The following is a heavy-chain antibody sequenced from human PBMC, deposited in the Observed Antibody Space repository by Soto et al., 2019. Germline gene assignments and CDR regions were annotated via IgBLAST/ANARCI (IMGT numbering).Heavy chain of an antibody. Sequence: SVKVSCKASGGTFSSYTISWVRQAPGQGLEWMGRIIPILGIANYAQKFQGRVTITADKSTSTAYMELSSLRSEDTAVYYCASGCTNGVCHGAFDIWGQGTMVTVSS. CDR1: GGTFSSYT. D-gene: IGHD2-8*01. CDR3: ASGCTNGVCHGAFDI. J-gene: IGHJ3*02. V-gene: IGHV1-69*02. CDR2: IIPILGIA.